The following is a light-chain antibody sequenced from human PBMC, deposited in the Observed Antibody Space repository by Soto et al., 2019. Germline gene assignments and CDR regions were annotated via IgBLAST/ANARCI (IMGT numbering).Light chain of an antibody. Sequence: TQSPSTLSASVGDRATLSCRASQSVSSSYLAWYQQKPGQAPKVLIYRASSRATGIPDRFSGSGSGTDFTLTISRLEPEDFAVYYCQQYGSSPLTFGGGTKVDIK. CDR1: QSVSSSY. J-gene: IGKJ4*01. CDR3: QQYGSSPLT. V-gene: IGKV3-20*01. CDR2: RAS.